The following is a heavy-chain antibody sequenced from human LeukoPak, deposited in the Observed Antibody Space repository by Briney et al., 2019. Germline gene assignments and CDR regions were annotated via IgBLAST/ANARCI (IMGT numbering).Heavy chain of an antibody. V-gene: IGHV4-34*01. D-gene: IGHD3-10*01. CDR3: ARPRSGGYFDY. Sequence: VXGXSXXXYYWSWIRQPPGKGLEWIGEINHSGSTNYNPSLKSRVTISVDTSKNQFSLKLSSVTAADTAVYYCARPRSGGYFDYWGQGTLVTVSS. J-gene: IGHJ4*02. CDR2: INHSGST. CDR1: GXSXXXYY.